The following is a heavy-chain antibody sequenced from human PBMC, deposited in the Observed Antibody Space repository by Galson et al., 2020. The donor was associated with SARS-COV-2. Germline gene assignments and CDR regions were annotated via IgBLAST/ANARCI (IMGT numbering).Heavy chain of an antibody. CDR1: GYNFIDYY. Sequence: ASVKVSCKASGYNFIDYYVVWVRQAPGQGLEWMGWINVNSGGTTYADKFQGKVTLTRDKSRSIVYLELKSLQSDDTATYFCARDGVQSQPDHWGQGTQVTVSS. D-gene: IGHD3-10*01. CDR3: ARDGVQSQPDH. V-gene: IGHV1-2*02. J-gene: IGHJ5*02. CDR2: INVNSGGT.